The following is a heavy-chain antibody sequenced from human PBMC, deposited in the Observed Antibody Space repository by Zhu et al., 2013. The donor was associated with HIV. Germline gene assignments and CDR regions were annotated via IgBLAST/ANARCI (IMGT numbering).Heavy chain of an antibody. J-gene: IGHJ6*02. V-gene: IGHV1-18*01. CDR2: ISAYNGNT. Sequence: QVQLVQSGAEVKKPGASVKVSCKASGYTFTSYGISWVRQAPGQGLEWMGWISAYNGNTNYAQKLQGRVTMTTDTSTSTAYMELRSLRSDDTAVYYCASYDSSGYYGDYYYGMDVWGQGTTVTVSS. CDR1: GYTFTSYG. D-gene: IGHD3-22*01. CDR3: ASYDSSGYYGDYYYGMDV.